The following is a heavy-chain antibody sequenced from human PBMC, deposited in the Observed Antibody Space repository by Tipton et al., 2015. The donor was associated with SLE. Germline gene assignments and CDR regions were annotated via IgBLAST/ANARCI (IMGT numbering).Heavy chain of an antibody. CDR1: GGSFSDYY. Sequence: TLSLTCAVYGGSFSDYYWSWIRQTPGEGLEWIGEINHTGGTNYNPSFESRVTMSVDTSKNQFSLKLSSVTAADTAMYYCVRERKYVVRFRELVAPDLWGQGTAITVSS. J-gene: IGHJ3*01. CDR3: VRERKYVVRFRELVAPDL. V-gene: IGHV4-34*01. CDR2: INHTGGT. D-gene: IGHD1-26*01.